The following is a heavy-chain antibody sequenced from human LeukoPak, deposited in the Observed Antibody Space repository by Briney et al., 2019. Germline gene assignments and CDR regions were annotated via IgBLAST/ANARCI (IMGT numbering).Heavy chain of an antibody. V-gene: IGHV1-18*01. D-gene: IGHD2-15*01. Sequence: GASVKVSCKTSGYTFTTYGITWVRQAPGQGLEWMGWISGYNGNTNYAEKFQGRVAMTTDTSTRTAYMELRNLRSDDTAFYYCARDDLDCSGGTCYPDNYWGRGTLVAVSA. CDR2: ISGYNGNT. CDR1: GYTFTTYG. J-gene: IGHJ4*02. CDR3: ARDDLDCSGGTCYPDNY.